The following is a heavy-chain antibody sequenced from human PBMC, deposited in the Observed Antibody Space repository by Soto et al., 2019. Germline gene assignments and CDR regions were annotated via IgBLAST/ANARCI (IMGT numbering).Heavy chain of an antibody. CDR1: GYTFTGYY. CDR2: INPNSGGT. CDR3: ARATLPTMIVVVPTDGAFDI. J-gene: IGHJ3*02. D-gene: IGHD3-22*01. V-gene: IGHV1-2*04. Sequence: GASVKVSCKASGYTFTGYYMHWVRQAPGQGLEWMGWINPNSGGTNYAQKFQGWVTMTRDTSISTAYMELSRLRSDDTAVYYCARATLPTMIVVVPTDGAFDIWGQGTMVTVSS.